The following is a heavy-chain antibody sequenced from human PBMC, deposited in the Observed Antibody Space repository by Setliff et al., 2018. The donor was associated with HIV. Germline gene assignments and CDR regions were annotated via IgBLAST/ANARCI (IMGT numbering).Heavy chain of an antibody. Sequence: SETLSLTCAVYGGSFNGYSWSWIRQPPGKGLEWIGEINHSGGTNYNPSLKSRVSISLDTSKNQFSLKLTSVTAADTSVYYCARGRHKWELPRGFYYYYMDVWGKGTTVTVSS. D-gene: IGHD1-26*01. J-gene: IGHJ6*03. V-gene: IGHV4-34*01. CDR3: ARGRHKWELPRGFYYYYMDV. CDR1: GGSFNGYS. CDR2: INHSGGT.